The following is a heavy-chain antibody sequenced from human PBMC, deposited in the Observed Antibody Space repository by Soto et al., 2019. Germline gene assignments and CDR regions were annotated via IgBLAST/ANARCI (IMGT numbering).Heavy chain of an antibody. CDR3: VRDWTHYDSSGPGDY. V-gene: IGHV1-3*01. Sequence: GASVKVSCKASGYTFTSYPMHWVRQAPGQGLEWMGWINAGNGDTKYSQKFQGRVTITRDTSAITAYMGLSNLRSEDTAVYYCVRDWTHYDSSGPGDYWGQGTLVTVSS. CDR2: INAGNGDT. J-gene: IGHJ4*02. CDR1: GYTFTSYP. D-gene: IGHD3-22*01.